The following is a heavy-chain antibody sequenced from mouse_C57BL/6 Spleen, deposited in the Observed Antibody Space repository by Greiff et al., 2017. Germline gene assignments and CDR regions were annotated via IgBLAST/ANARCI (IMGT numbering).Heavy chain of an antibody. CDR1: GYAFTNYL. CDR3: ARSEGLRRGLAWFAY. CDR2: INPGSGGT. J-gene: IGHJ3*01. V-gene: IGHV1-54*01. D-gene: IGHD2-2*01. Sequence: QVQLQQSGAELVRPGTSVKVSCKASGYAFTNYLIEWVKQRPGQGLEWIGVINPGSGGTNYHEKFKGKAILTADKSSSTAYMQLSSLTSEDSAVYFCARSEGLRRGLAWFAYWGQGTLVTVSA.